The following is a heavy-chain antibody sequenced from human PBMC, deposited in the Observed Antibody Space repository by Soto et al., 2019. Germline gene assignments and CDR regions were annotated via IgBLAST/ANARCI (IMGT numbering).Heavy chain of an antibody. J-gene: IGHJ4*02. D-gene: IGHD2-21*02. Sequence: QVKLQQWGAGLLKPSETLSLTCAVYGGSFSGYYWSWIRQPPGKGLEWIGEINHSGSTNYNPSLKSRVTISVDTSKNQFSLQLSSVPAADTAVYYCARGPFRGGYFNWGQGTLVTVSS. CDR2: INHSGST. CDR1: GGSFSGYY. V-gene: IGHV4-34*01. CDR3: ARGPFRGGYFN.